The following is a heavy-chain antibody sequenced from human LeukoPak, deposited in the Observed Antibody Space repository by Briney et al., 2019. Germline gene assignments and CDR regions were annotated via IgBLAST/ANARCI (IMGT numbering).Heavy chain of an antibody. D-gene: IGHD6-19*01. CDR2: ISYSGSP. V-gene: IGHV4-59*01. CDR3: ARSFRSNGYYYYYGMDV. Sequence: MSSETLSLTCTVSGGSISSYYWSWIRQPPGKGLEWIGYISYSGSPNYNPSLKSRVTTSVDTSKNQFSLKLSSVTAADTAVYYCARSFRSNGYYYYYGMDVWGQGTTVTVSS. CDR1: GGSISSYY. J-gene: IGHJ6*02.